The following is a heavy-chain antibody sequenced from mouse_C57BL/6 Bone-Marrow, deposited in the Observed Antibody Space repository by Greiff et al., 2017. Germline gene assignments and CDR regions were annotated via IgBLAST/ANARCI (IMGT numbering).Heavy chain of an antibody. Sequence: QVQLQQSGAELVKPGASVKISCKASGYAFSSYWLNWVQQRPGKGLEWIGQIYPGDGDTNYNGQFKGKATLTADKSSSTAYMQLSSLTSEDSAVYFCARWDYGSSYRYFDVWGTGTTVTVSS. CDR1: GYAFSSYW. CDR2: IYPGDGDT. J-gene: IGHJ1*03. V-gene: IGHV1-80*01. CDR3: ARWDYGSSYRYFDV. D-gene: IGHD1-1*01.